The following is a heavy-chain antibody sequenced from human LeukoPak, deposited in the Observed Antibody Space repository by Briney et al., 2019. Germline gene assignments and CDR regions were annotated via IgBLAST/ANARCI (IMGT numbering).Heavy chain of an antibody. J-gene: IGHJ3*02. CDR1: GGTFSSYA. D-gene: IGHD1-26*01. CDR2: ISAYNGNT. V-gene: IGHV1-18*01. Sequence: GSSVKVSCKASGGTFSSYAISWVRQAPGQGLEWMGWISAYNGNTNYAQKLQGRVTMTTDTSTSTAYMELRSLRSDDTAVYYCALIVGATPNDAFDIWGQGTMVTVSS. CDR3: ALIVGATPNDAFDI.